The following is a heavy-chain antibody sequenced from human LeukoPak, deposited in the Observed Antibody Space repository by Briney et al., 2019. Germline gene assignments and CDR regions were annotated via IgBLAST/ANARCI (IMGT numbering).Heavy chain of an antibody. V-gene: IGHV3-21*01. CDR1: GFTFSSYS. Sequence: GGTVRLSCAASGFTFSSYSMNWVRQAPGKGLEWVSSITSSSRYIYYADSVKGRFTISRHNAKNSLYLQMKSEKAEDTAVYYCARVDGYSYGYTTTDFDYWGQGTLVTVSS. J-gene: IGHJ4*02. D-gene: IGHD5-18*01. CDR2: ITSSSRYI. CDR3: ARVDGYSYGYTTTDFDY.